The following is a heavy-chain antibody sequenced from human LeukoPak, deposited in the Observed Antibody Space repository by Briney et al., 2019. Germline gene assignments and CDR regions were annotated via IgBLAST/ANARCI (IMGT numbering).Heavy chain of an antibody. CDR3: ASFLYWTGTTTNSWSDP. Sequence: GGSLRLSCAASGFTFSYYGIHWVRQAPDKGLEWVAVMWSDGTKKYYADSVKGRFTISTDTSKSTLFLHMNSLIAEDTAVYSCASFLYWTGTTTNSWSDPWGQGTLVTVSS. V-gene: IGHV3-33*01. CDR1: GFTFSYYG. D-gene: IGHD1-7*01. CDR2: MWSDGTKK. J-gene: IGHJ5*02.